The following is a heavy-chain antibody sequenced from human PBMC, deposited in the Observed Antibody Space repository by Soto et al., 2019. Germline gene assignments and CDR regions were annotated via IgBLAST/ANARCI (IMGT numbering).Heavy chain of an antibody. CDR3: ARDLGKYFDWLLSPLGAFDI. Sequence: QVQLVQSGAEVKKPGASVKVSCKASGYTFTSYGISWVRQAPGQGLEWMGWISAYNGNTNYAQKLQGRVTMTTDTSTSTAYMELRSLRSDDTAVYYCARDLGKYFDWLLSPLGAFDIWGQGTMVTVSS. D-gene: IGHD3-9*01. V-gene: IGHV1-18*01. CDR1: GYTFTSYG. CDR2: ISAYNGNT. J-gene: IGHJ3*02.